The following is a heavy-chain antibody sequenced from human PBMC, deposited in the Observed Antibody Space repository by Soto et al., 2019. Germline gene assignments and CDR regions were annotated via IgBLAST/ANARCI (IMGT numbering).Heavy chain of an antibody. CDR1: GFTFSDYY. D-gene: IGHD6-13*01. Sequence: QVQLVESGGGLVKPGGSLRLSCAASGFTFSDYYMSWIRQATGKGLEWVSYISSRSSYTNYADSLKGRFTISRYNAKNSLYLQMNSLKAEDTAVYYCARDAIAAAVAHYYCSGMDVWGQGTTVTVSS. J-gene: IGHJ6*02. V-gene: IGHV3-11*06. CDR2: ISSRSSYT. CDR3: ARDAIAAAVAHYYCSGMDV.